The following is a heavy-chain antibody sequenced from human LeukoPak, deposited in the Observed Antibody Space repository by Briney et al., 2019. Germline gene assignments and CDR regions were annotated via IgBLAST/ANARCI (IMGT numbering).Heavy chain of an antibody. CDR2: IYYSGST. J-gene: IGHJ4*02. D-gene: IGHD1-26*01. Sequence: PSETLSLTCTVSGGSISSGGYYWSWIRQHPGKGLEWIGYIYYSGSTYYNPSLKSRVTISVDTSKSQFSLKLSSVTAADTAVYYCARDKSGKFDYWGQGTLVTVSS. CDR1: GGSISSGGYY. CDR3: ARDKSGKFDY. V-gene: IGHV4-31*03.